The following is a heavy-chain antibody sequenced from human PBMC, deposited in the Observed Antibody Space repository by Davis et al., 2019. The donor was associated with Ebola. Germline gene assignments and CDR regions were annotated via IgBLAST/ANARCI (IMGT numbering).Heavy chain of an antibody. CDR2: INPSGGST. D-gene: IGHD3-3*01. CDR3: ATIPKRFSEWPDGFDI. J-gene: IGHJ3*02. V-gene: IGHV1-46*01. Sequence: AASVKVSCKASGYTFTSYYMHWVRQAPGQGLEWMGIINPSGGSTSYAQKFQGRVTMTADTSIDTAYMEMSGLRSEDTGDYYCATIPKRFSEWPDGFDIWGQGTRVTVSS. CDR1: GYTFTSYY.